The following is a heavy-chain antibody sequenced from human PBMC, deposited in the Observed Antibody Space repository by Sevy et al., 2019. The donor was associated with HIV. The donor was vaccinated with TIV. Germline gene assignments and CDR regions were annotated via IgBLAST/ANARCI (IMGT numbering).Heavy chain of an antibody. CDR1: GFTFSNYG. J-gene: IGHJ3*02. Sequence: GGSLRLSCASSGFTFSNYGMHWVRQAPGMGLEWVAFIRYDGSNKYYSDSVKGRFTISRDNSKNTLYLQMNSLRPEDTAVYYCAKDRKVLLVVYAIPFDAIDIWGQGTMVTVSS. D-gene: IGHD2-8*02. CDR3: AKDRKVLLVVYAIPFDAIDI. V-gene: IGHV3-30*02. CDR2: IRYDGSNK.